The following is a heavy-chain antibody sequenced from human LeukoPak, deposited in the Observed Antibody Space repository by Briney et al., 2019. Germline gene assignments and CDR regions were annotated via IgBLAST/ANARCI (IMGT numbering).Heavy chain of an antibody. CDR1: GFTFSSYA. V-gene: IGHV3-23*01. CDR3: AKELNHIVVVPAASDY. D-gene: IGHD2-2*01. CDR2: ISGSGGST. J-gene: IGHJ4*02. Sequence: GGSLRLSCAASGFTFSSYAMSWVRQAPGKGLEWVSAISGSGGSTYYADSVKGRFTISRDNSKNTLYLQMNSLRAEDTAVYYCAKELNHIVVVPAASDYWGQGTLVTVSS.